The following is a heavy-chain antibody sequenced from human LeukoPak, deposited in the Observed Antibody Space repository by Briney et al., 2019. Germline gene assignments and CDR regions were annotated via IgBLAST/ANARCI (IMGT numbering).Heavy chain of an antibody. D-gene: IGHD3-10*01. V-gene: IGHV3-7*01. Sequence: GGSLRLSCAASGFTFRNYWMSWVRQAPGKGLEWVANIKQDGSEKHYVDSVKGRFTISRDNAKNSLYLQTNSLRAEDTAVYYCARASITMARGELVFYFDYWGQGTLVTVSS. CDR2: IKQDGSEK. CDR3: ARASITMARGELVFYFDY. J-gene: IGHJ4*02. CDR1: GFTFRNYW.